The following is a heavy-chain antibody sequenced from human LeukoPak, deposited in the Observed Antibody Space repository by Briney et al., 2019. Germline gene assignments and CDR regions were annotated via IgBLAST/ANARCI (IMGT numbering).Heavy chain of an antibody. CDR2: ISYDGSNK. CDR3: ARDLGDGYYGGGP. Sequence: PGGSLRLSCAASGFSFSSYAMHWVRQAPGKGLEWVAVISYDGSNKYYADSVKGRFTISRDNSKNTLYLQMNSLRAEDTAVYYCARDLGDGYYGGGPGGQGTLVTVSS. CDR1: GFSFSSYA. J-gene: IGHJ4*02. V-gene: IGHV3-30-3*01. D-gene: IGHD2-21*02.